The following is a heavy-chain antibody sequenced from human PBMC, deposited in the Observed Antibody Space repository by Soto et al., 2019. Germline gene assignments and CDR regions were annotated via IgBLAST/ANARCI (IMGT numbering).Heavy chain of an antibody. CDR2: IYWNDDK. Sequence: QITLKESGPTLVKPTQTLTLTCTFSGFSLSTTGEGVGWIRQPPGKALEWLAVIYWNDDKSYSQSLKSRLTISKDTSKKQVVLTMMNMAPVDAVTYYCAQIDDIAALFAYLGHGTLVTVSS. CDR3: AQIDDIAALFAY. V-gene: IGHV2-5*01. D-gene: IGHD6-6*01. J-gene: IGHJ4*01. CDR1: GFSLSTTGEG.